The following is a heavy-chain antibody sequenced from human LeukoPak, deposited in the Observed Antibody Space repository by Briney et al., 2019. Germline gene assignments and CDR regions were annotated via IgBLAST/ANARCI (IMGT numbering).Heavy chain of an antibody. CDR3: AKDGDYDSSGYPAYYFDY. CDR2: ITGSGSST. Sequence: GGSLRLSCAASGFTFSIYAMSWVRQAPGKGLEWVSAITGSGSSTYYADSVKGRFTISRDNSKNTLYLQMNSLRAEDTAVYYCAKDGDYDSSGYPAYYFDYWGQGTLVTVSS. CDR1: GFTFSIYA. V-gene: IGHV3-23*01. J-gene: IGHJ4*02. D-gene: IGHD3-22*01.